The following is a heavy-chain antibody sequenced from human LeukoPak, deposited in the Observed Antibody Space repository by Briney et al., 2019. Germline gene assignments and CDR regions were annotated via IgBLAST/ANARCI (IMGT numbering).Heavy chain of an antibody. D-gene: IGHD2-2*01. J-gene: IGHJ6*03. CDR1: GGTFSSYA. CDR3: ARERPIVVVPAANYYYMDV. CDR2: IIPIFGTA. Sequence: SVKVSCKASGGTFSSYAISWVRQAPGQGLEWMGGIIPIFGTANYAQKFQGRVTITTDESTSTAYMELSSLRSEDTAVYYCARERPIVVVPAANYYYMDVWGKGTTVTVSS. V-gene: IGHV1-69*05.